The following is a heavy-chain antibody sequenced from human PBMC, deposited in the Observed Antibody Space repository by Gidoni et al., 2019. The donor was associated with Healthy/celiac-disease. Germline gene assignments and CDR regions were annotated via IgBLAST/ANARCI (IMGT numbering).Heavy chain of an antibody. J-gene: IGHJ5*02. Sequence: QVQLQQWGAGLLTPSETLSLHCAVYGGSFSGSDWSWIRHPPGKGLAWIGEINHSGSTNYTPSLKSRVTISVDTSKNQFSLKLSSVTAADTAVYYCARGALGYCSSTSCRGWFDPWGQGTLVTVSS. V-gene: IGHV4-34*01. D-gene: IGHD2-2*01. CDR2: INHSGST. CDR1: GGSFSGSD. CDR3: ARGALGYCSSTSCRGWFDP.